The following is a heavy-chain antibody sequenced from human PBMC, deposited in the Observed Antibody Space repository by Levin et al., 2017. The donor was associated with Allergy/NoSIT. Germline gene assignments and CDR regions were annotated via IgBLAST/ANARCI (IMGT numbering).Heavy chain of an antibody. CDR1: GGSISSSSYY. V-gene: IGHV4-39*01. CDR2: IYYSGST. D-gene: IGHD1-14*01. Sequence: PGGSLRLSCTVSGGSISSSSYYWGWIRQPPGKGLEWIGSIYYSGSTYYNPSLKSRVTISVDTSKNQFSLKLSSVTAADTAVYYCASLPPKPRGYYFDYWGQGTLVTVSS. CDR3: ASLPPKPRGYYFDY. J-gene: IGHJ4*02.